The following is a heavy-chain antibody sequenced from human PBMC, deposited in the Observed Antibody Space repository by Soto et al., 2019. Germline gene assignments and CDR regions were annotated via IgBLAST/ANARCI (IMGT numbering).Heavy chain of an antibody. V-gene: IGHV3-23*01. CDR3: AKSAGSNAYYPNDY. Sequence: EGQLLESGGGLVQPGGSLRLSCAASGFTFSSYAMTWVRQAPGKGLEWVSSISGSGISTYYADSVKGRFTISRDNSKNTLYLQMNSLSAEDAAVYYCAKSAGSNAYYPNDYWGQGTLVTVSS. CDR1: GFTFSSYA. D-gene: IGHD3-16*01. CDR2: ISGSGIST. J-gene: IGHJ4*02.